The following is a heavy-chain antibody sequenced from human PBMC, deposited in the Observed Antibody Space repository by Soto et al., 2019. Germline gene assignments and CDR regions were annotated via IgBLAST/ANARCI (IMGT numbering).Heavy chain of an antibody. J-gene: IGHJ4*02. CDR1: GGFVSSSSYS. Sequence: SVTLSLTCSVSGGFVSSSSYSWGWIRQSPGKGLEWIGTIYSSENTYYNPSLLSRVTISVDRSKNQFSLKLSSVTAADTAVYYCAKEGHSYGYGIDYWGQGTLVTVSS. CDR2: IYSSENT. V-gene: IGHV4-39*07. CDR3: AKEGHSYGYGIDY. D-gene: IGHD5-18*01.